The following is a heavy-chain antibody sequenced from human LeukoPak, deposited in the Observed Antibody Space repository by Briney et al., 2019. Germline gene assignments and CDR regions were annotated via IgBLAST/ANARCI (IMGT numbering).Heavy chain of an antibody. CDR3: ARGGDGSGSYFDY. CDR1: GITFDDYG. J-gene: IGHJ4*02. D-gene: IGHD3-22*01. CDR2: INWNGGST. V-gene: IGHV3-20*04. Sequence: GGSLRLSCAASGITFDDYGMSWVRQAPGKGLEWVSGINWNGGSTSYADSVKGRFTISRDNGKNSLYLQMNSLRAEDTALYYCARGGDGSGSYFDYWGQGTLVTVSS.